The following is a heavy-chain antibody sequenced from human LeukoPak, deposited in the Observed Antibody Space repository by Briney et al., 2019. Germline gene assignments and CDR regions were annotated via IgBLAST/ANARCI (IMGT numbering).Heavy chain of an antibody. J-gene: IGHJ4*02. D-gene: IGHD4-23*01. CDR1: GFTFSSYE. V-gene: IGHV3-48*03. CDR2: ISSSGTAI. CDR3: ARESPSYGGNVFDY. Sequence: GGSLRLSCAASGFTFSSYEMDWVRQAPGKGLEWVSYISSSGTAIYYAYTVKGRFTISRDNAKNSLYLQMNSLRAEDTAVYYCARESPSYGGNVFDYWGQGTLVTVSS.